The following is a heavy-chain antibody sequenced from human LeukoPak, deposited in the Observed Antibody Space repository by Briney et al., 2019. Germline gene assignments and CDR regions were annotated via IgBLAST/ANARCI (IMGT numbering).Heavy chain of an antibody. Sequence: SETLSLTCAVSGGSISSGGYSWSWIRQPPGKGLEWIGYIYDSGSTIYNPSLKSRVTLSVDTSKNQFSLKLSSVTAADTAVFYCATSTRSRGPAFDIWGQGTMVTVSS. V-gene: IGHV4-61*08. CDR1: GGSISSGGYS. D-gene: IGHD2-2*01. CDR2: IYDSGST. CDR3: ATSTRSRGPAFDI. J-gene: IGHJ3*02.